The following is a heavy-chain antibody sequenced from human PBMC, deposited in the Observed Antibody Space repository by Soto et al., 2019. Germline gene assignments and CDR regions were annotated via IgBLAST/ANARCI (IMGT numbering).Heavy chain of an antibody. V-gene: IGHV4-59*01. CDR2: IYYSGST. CDR1: GGCISSYY. CDR3: ARDAPGSSWQHA. D-gene: IGHD6-13*01. Sequence: EDLSLTANDLGGCISSYYWILIRQPPGKGLEWIGYIYYSGSTNYNPSIKSRLTISIDTSKNQSSLKLNSVTAADTAVYYCARDAPGSSWQHAWGQGTLARVSS. J-gene: IGHJ5*02.